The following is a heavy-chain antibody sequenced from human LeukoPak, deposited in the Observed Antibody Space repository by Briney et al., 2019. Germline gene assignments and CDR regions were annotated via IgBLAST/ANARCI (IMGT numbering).Heavy chain of an antibody. V-gene: IGHV3-7*01. J-gene: IGHJ6*04. CDR3: AELGITMIGGV. CDR2: INQDGSSK. Sequence: GGSLRLSCAVSGFIFSSYWMGWVRQAPGKGLAWVANINQDGSSKYYEDSVKGRFTISRDNAKNSLYLQMNSLRAEDTAVYYCAELGITMIGGVWGKGTTVTISS. CDR1: GFIFSSYW. D-gene: IGHD3-10*02.